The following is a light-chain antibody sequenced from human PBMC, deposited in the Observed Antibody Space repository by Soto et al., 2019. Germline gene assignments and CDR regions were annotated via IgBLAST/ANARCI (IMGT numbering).Light chain of an antibody. Sequence: QSVLTQPASVSGSPGQSITISCTGTSNDIGTYNRVSWYQQPPGTAPKLIIYEVNNRPSGVPDRFSGSKSGNTASLTISGLQAQEEADYYCNSFTTSRTYVFGPRTKVTVL. CDR2: EVN. CDR1: SNDIGTYNR. V-gene: IGLV2-18*02. J-gene: IGLJ1*01. CDR3: NSFTTSRTYV.